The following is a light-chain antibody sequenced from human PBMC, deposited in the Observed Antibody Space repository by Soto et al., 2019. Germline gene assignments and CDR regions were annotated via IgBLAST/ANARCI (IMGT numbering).Light chain of an antibody. J-gene: IGKJ2*01. Sequence: EIVMTQSPATLSVSPGERAILSCRDSQSVSSSLAWFQQKPGQAPRLLIYAASARATGIAARLSGSGSGTEFTLTISSLQSEDFAVYYCLQHKSWPFTFGQGTK. CDR1: QSVSSS. CDR2: AAS. CDR3: LQHKSWPFT. V-gene: IGKV3-15*01.